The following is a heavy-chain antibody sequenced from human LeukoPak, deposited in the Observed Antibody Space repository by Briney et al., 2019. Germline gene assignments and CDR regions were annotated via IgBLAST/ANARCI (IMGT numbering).Heavy chain of an antibody. CDR2: IGGDGGST. J-gene: IGHJ4*02. CDR3: AKVPLKGYNYGYYFDY. Sequence: GGSPRLSCAASGFTFDDYAMHWVRQAPGKGLEWVSLIGGDGGSTIYADSVKGRFTISRDNSKNSLYLRMNSLRTEDTALYYCAKVPLKGYNYGYYFDYWGQGTLVTVSS. CDR1: GFTFDDYA. V-gene: IGHV3-43*02. D-gene: IGHD5-18*01.